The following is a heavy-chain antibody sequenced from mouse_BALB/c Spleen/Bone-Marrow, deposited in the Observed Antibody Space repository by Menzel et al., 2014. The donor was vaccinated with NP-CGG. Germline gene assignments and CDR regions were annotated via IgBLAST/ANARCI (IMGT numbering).Heavy chain of an antibody. V-gene: IGHV7-3*02. CDR3: ARDVGRLFFDV. Sequence: VQLKESGGGLVQPGGSLRLPCATSGFTFTDYYMNWVRQPPGMALEWLGFIRNKANGYTTDYSTSVKGRFTISRDNSQNILYLQMNTLRTEDSATYYCARDVGRLFFDVWGAGTTVTVSS. J-gene: IGHJ1*01. CDR2: IRNKANGYTT. D-gene: IGHD3-3*01. CDR1: GFTFTDYY.